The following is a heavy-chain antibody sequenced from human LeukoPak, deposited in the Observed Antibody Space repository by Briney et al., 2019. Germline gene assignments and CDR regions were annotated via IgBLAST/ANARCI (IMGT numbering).Heavy chain of an antibody. CDR2: IKRDGSEK. J-gene: IGHJ4*02. Sequence: GGSLRLSCAASGFTFSNYWMSWVRQAPGKGLEWVANIKRDGSEKYYVGSVRGRFTISRDNAKDPLSLQMNSLRVEDTAVYYCARETTMSTESWGQGTLVTVSS. V-gene: IGHV3-7*01. CDR1: GFTFSNYW. D-gene: IGHD3-10*02. CDR3: ARETTMSTES.